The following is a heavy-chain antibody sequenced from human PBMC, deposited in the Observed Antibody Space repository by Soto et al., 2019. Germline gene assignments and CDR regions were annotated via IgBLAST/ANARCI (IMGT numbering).Heavy chain of an antibody. V-gene: IGHV4-30-2*01. J-gene: IGHJ4*02. CDR1: GGSISSGGYS. CDR3: ARAGGLGAVAVDY. Sequence: QLQLQESGSGLVKPSQTLSLTCAVSGGSISSGGYSWSWIRQPPGKGLEWIGYIYHSGSTYYNPSLKSRLTIAVDRSRNQCALKLSSVTAAATAVYYWARAGGLGAVAVDYWGQGTLVTVSS. CDR2: IYHSGST. D-gene: IGHD6-19*01.